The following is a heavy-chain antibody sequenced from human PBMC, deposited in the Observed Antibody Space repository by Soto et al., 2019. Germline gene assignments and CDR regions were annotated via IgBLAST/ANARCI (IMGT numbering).Heavy chain of an antibody. D-gene: IGHD3-22*01. V-gene: IGHV1-69*12. CDR3: AETYYYDSSGYYRARADNFDI. CDR2: IIPSFGTA. CDR1: GGTFSSYA. J-gene: IGHJ3*02. Sequence: QVQLVQSGAEVKKPGSSVKVSCKASGGTFSSYAISWVRQAPGQGLEWMGGIIPSFGTANYAQKFQGRVTITADEATSTAFMELSSLRSEDTAVYYFAETYYYDSSGYYRARADNFDIWGQGTMVTVSS.